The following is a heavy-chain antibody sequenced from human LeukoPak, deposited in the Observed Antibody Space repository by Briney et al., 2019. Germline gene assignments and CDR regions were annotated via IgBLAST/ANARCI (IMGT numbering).Heavy chain of an antibody. J-gene: IGHJ4*02. V-gene: IGHV1-69*05. CDR3: ARGLRLGELSSPGY. CDR2: IIPIFGTA. D-gene: IGHD3-16*02. Sequence: SVKVSCKASGGTFSSYAISWVRQAPGQGLEWMGGIIPIFGTANYAQKFQGRVTITTDESTSTAYMELSSLRSKDTAVYYCARGLRLGELSSPGYWGQETLVTVSS. CDR1: GGTFSSYA.